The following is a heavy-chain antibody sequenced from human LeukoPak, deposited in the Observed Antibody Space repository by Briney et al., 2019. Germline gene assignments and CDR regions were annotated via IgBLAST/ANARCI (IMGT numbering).Heavy chain of an antibody. CDR2: IYPGDSDT. D-gene: IGHD1-26*01. J-gene: IGHJ5*02. CDR3: ARQVSYRANWFDP. Sequence: PGESLKISCKGSGYSFSSYWIGWVRQMPGKGLEWMGIIYPGDSDTRYSPSFQGQVTISADKSISTAYLQWSSLKASDTAMYYCARQVSYRANWFDPWGQGTLVTVSS. V-gene: IGHV5-51*01. CDR1: GYSFSSYW.